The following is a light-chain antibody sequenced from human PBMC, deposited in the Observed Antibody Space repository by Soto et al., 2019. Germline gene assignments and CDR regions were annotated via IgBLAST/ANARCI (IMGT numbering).Light chain of an antibody. CDR1: EYIGTW. Sequence: DIQMTQSPSSVSASVGDTVTITCRASEYIGTWLAWYQQKPGKAPNLLISAASSLQSGVLTRFSGSGSGTDFTLTISSLQPEDFVTYFCQQGASFPLAFGGGTKVEIK. CDR2: AAS. J-gene: IGKJ4*01. CDR3: QQGASFPLA. V-gene: IGKV1-12*01.